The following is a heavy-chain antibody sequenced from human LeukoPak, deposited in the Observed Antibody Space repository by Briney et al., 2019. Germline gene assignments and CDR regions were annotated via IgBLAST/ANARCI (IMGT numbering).Heavy chain of an antibody. CDR1: GYTFTGYY. V-gene: IGHV1-2*02. CDR2: INPNSGGT. Sequence: ASVKVSCKASGYTFTGYYMHWVRQAPGQGLEWMGWINPNSGGTNYAQKFQGRVTMTRDTSISTAYMELSRLRYDDTAVYYCGRALADHYYYYYMDVWGKGTTVTVSS. J-gene: IGHJ6*03. CDR3: GRALADHYYYYYMDV. D-gene: IGHD3-3*02.